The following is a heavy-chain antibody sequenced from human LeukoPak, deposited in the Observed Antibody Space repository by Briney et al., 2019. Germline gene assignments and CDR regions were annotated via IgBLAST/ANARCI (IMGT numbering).Heavy chain of an antibody. CDR2: MNPNSGNT. J-gene: IGHJ2*01. Sequence: WASVKVSCKASGYTFTSYDINWVRQATGQRLEWMGWMNPNSGNTNYAQKLQGRVTMTTDTSTSTAYMELRSLRSDDTAVYYCARDRGESPVDLWGRGTLVTVSS. CDR3: ARDRGESPVDL. V-gene: IGHV1-18*01. CDR1: GYTFTSYD. D-gene: IGHD3-10*01.